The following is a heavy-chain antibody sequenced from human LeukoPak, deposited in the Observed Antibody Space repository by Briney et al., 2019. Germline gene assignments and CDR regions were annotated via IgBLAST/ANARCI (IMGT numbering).Heavy chain of an antibody. CDR1: GFTFSSYS. J-gene: IGHJ6*02. V-gene: IGHV3-21*01. CDR2: SSSSSSYI. CDR3: ARGQYDFWTGYYMADPYYYYGMDV. D-gene: IGHD3-3*01. Sequence: GGSLRLSCAASGFTFSSYSMNWVRQAPGKGLEWVSSSSSSSSYIYYADSVKGRFTISRDNAKNSLYLQMNSLRAEDTAVYYCARGQYDFWTGYYMADPYYYYGMDVWGQGTTVTVSS.